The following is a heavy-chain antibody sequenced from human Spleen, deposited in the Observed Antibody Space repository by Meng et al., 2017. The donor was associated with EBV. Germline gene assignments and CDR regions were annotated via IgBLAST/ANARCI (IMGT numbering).Heavy chain of an antibody. Sequence: QVQLVQSGAEVERPGSSVKVSCKASGDTPSNYAISWLRQAPGQGLEWMGGIVPMFGTTRYAQSSQRRVTITADKSTNTAYMELSSLRSEDTATYYCARDVRKSGSSYYYYFDVWGQGTLVTVSS. CDR2: IVPMFGTT. D-gene: IGHD2/OR15-2a*01. J-gene: IGHJ4*02. CDR1: GDTPSNYA. CDR3: ARDVRKSGSSYYYYFDV. V-gene: IGHV1-69*06.